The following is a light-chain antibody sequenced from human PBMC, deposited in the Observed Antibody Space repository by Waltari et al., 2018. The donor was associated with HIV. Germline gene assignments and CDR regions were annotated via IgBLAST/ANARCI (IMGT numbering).Light chain of an antibody. CDR2: EDN. V-gene: IGLV6-57*01. Sequence: NFMLAQPHSVSGSPGKTVTMSSTRSSGSIASNFVQWYRQRPDSSPTIVIYEDNQRPSGVPDRFSGSIDSSSNSASLTISGLKTEDEADYYCQSYDSSNQWVFGGGTKLTVL. CDR3: QSYDSSNQWV. J-gene: IGLJ3*02. CDR1: SGSIASNF.